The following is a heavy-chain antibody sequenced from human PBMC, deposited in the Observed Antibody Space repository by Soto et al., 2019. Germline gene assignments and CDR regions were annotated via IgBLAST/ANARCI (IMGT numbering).Heavy chain of an antibody. Sequence: GASVKVSCKASGYTFTSYDINWVRQATGQGLEWMGWMNPNSGNTGYAQKFQGRVTITADKSTSTAYMELSSLRSEDTAVYYCARDRIFGVVTLNDAFDIWGQGTMVTVSS. J-gene: IGHJ3*02. D-gene: IGHD3-3*02. CDR3: ARDRIFGVVTLNDAFDI. CDR1: GYTFTSYD. CDR2: MNPNSGNT. V-gene: IGHV1-8*01.